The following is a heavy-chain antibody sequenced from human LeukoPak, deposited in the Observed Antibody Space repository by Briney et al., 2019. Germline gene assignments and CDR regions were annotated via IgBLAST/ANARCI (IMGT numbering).Heavy chain of an antibody. V-gene: IGHV4-4*02. J-gene: IGHJ4*02. CDR2: IYHSGST. Sequence: SETLSLTCAVSGGSISSSNWWSWVRQPPGKGLEWIGEIYHSGSTNYNPSLKSRVTISVDTSKNQFSLKLSSVTAADTAVYYCARLRGYSYGLDYWGQGTLVTVSS. CDR1: GGSISSSNW. D-gene: IGHD5-18*01. CDR3: ARLRGYSYGLDY.